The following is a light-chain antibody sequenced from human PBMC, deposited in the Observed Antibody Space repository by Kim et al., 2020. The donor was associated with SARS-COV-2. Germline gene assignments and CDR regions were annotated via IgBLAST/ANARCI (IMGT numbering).Light chain of an antibody. CDR2: QDS. V-gene: IGLV3-1*01. Sequence: YELTQPPSVSVSPGQTASITCSGDKLGDKYACWYQQKPGQSPVLVIYQDSKRPSGNPERFSGSNSGNTATLTISVTQAMVDADFYCQAWDSSTVVFGGG. CDR3: QAWDSSTVV. J-gene: IGLJ2*01. CDR1: KLGDKY.